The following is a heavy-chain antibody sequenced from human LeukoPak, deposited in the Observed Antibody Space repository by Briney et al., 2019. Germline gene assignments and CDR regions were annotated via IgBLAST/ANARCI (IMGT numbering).Heavy chain of an antibody. CDR3: ARLRIAMLRGAADY. Sequence: GGSLRLSCAASGFTFNDDEIIWVRRAPGEGLEWISYIFTRDDSVYYADSVKGRFTISRAHARNLVYLQMNSLRSEDTGLYYCARLRIAMLRGAADYWGQGTLVTVSS. CDR1: GFTFNDDE. V-gene: IGHV3-48*03. CDR2: IFTRDDSV. J-gene: IGHJ4*02. D-gene: IGHD3-10*01.